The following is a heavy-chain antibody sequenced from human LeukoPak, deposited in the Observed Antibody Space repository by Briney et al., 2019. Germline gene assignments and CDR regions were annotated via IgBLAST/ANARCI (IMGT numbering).Heavy chain of an antibody. J-gene: IGHJ4*02. CDR1: GDSVSSNSAA. CDR2: TYYRSKWYN. V-gene: IGHV6-1*01. CDR3: ARSSAWPDY. D-gene: IGHD6-19*01. Sequence: SQTLSLTCAISGDSVSSNSAAWSWITQSPSRGLEWLGRTYYRSKWYNHYAASVKSRITINPDTSKNQFSLQLNSVTPEDTAVYYCARSSAWPDYWGQGTLVTVSS.